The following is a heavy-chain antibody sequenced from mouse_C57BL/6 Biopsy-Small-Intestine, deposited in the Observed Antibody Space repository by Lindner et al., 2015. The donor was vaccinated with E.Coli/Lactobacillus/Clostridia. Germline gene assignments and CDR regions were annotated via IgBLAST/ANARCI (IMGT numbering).Heavy chain of an antibody. CDR2: INAGEGNT. D-gene: IGHD1-3*01. Sequence: SVKVSLQGFWIHLHSLYYFLGAPGPGQRLEWMGWINAGEGNTKYSRTLQGRITMTRDTSVSTAYMELSNLRSEDTAIYYCARGYSGSEFDYWGQGTLVTVSS. V-gene: IGHV1-84*02. CDR1: IHLHSLY. CDR3: ARGYSGSEFDY. J-gene: IGHJ4*01.